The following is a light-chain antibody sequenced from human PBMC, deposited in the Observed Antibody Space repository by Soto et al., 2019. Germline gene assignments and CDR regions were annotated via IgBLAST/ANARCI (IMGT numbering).Light chain of an antibody. Sequence: EIVLTQSPGTLSLSPGERATLSCRASQSVSSSYLAWYQQKPGQAPRLLIYGASSRATGIPDRFSGSGSGTDFTLTISSLQSEDFAVYFCQHYNNWPPQFTFGGGTKVDIK. CDR2: GAS. CDR3: QHYNNWPPQFT. V-gene: IGKV3-20*01. J-gene: IGKJ4*01. CDR1: QSVSSSY.